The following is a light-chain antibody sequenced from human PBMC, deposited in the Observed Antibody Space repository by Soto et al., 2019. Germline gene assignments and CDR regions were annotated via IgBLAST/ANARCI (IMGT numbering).Light chain of an antibody. J-gene: IGLJ1*01. CDR1: SSDVGAYNF. CDR2: EVS. CDR3: SSYTTSATSV. Sequence: QSALTQPASVSGSPGQSITISCTGTSSDVGAYNFVSWYQQHPGKAPKLIIYEVSDRPSGVSNRFSGSKSGNTASLTISGRQAEDEADYYCSSYTTSATSVFGIGTKLTVL. V-gene: IGLV2-14*01.